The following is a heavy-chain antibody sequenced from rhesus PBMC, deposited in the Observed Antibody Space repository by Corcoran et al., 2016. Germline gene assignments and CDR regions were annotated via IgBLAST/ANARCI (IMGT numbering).Heavy chain of an antibody. CDR1: GYTFTDYY. V-gene: IGHV1S2*01. J-gene: IGHJ6*01. D-gene: IGHD2-21*01. CDR3: ARDTPGRGECTGSGCYEYGLDS. Sequence: QVQLVQSGAEVKKPGSSVKVSCKASGYTFTDYYMHWVRQAPRQGLEWMGWINPYNGKTKYEQKFQGKGTRTRGTSTSKAYMERSSLRSEDTAVYYCARDTPGRGECTGSGCYEYGLDSWGQGVVVTVSS. CDR2: INPYNGKT.